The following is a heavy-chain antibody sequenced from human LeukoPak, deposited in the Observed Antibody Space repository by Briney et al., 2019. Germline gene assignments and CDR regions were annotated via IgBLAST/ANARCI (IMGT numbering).Heavy chain of an antibody. V-gene: IGHV3-9*01. J-gene: IGHJ4*02. CDR1: GFTFDDYA. CDR3: ASGSSGWYW. Sequence: PGGSLRLSCAASGFTFDDYAMHWVRQAPGKGLEWVSGISWNSGSIGYADSVKGRFTISRDSAKNSLYLQMNSLRAGDTAVYFCASGSSGWYWWGQGTLVTVSS. D-gene: IGHD6-19*01. CDR2: ISWNSGSI.